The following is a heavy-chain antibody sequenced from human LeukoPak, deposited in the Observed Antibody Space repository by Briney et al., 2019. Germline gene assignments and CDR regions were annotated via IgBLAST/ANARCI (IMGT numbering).Heavy chain of an antibody. Sequence: SETLSLTCTVSGGSISSYYWSWIRQPPGKGLEWIGYIYCSGSTNYNPSLKSRVTISVDTSKNQFSLKLSSVTAADTAVYYCARGVFGEYPFDYWGQGTLVTVSS. J-gene: IGHJ4*02. V-gene: IGHV4-59*01. D-gene: IGHD3-10*02. CDR2: IYCSGST. CDR1: GGSISSYY. CDR3: ARGVFGEYPFDY.